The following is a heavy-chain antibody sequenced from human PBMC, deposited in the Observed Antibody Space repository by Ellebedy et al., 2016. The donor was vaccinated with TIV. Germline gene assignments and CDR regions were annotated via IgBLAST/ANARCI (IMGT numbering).Heavy chain of an antibody. J-gene: IGHJ4*01. CDR3: ASRGYSSFYFDD. D-gene: IGHD5-18*01. Sequence: GESLKISXAASGFTFSDYYMAWIRQAPGKGLEWVSYISSRGSTIYYADSVKGRFTISRDNVKNSLYLQMNSLRVEDAAVYYCASRGYSSFYFDDWGHGTLLTVSS. CDR2: ISSRGSTI. V-gene: IGHV3-11*01. CDR1: GFTFSDYY.